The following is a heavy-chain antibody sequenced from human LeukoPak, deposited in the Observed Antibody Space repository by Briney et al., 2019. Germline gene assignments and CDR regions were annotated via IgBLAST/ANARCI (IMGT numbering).Heavy chain of an antibody. J-gene: IGHJ4*02. CDR3: ARDPASGGFDS. Sequence: GGSLRLSCAASGFSLSNYWMHWVRQAPGKGLMWVSQISPDGSQTFYADSVKGRFTISRDNAKRSLYQQMNSLRDEDTAVYYCARDPASGGFDSWGQGILVTVSS. CDR1: GFSLSNYW. CDR2: ISPDGSQT. V-gene: IGHV3-74*01. D-gene: IGHD2-15*01.